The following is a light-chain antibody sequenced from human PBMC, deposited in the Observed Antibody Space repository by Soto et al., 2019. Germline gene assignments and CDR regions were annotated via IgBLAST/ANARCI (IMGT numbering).Light chain of an antibody. Sequence: DTVLTQSPGTLSLSPGERATLSCRASQTVSDNYLAWFQQKPGQAPRLLIYAASGRATGIPDRFSGSGSGTDFTLTISRLEPEDFAVYYCQQYGDSPWTFGQGTKVEI. CDR2: AAS. CDR1: QTVSDNY. CDR3: QQYGDSPWT. J-gene: IGKJ1*01. V-gene: IGKV3-20*01.